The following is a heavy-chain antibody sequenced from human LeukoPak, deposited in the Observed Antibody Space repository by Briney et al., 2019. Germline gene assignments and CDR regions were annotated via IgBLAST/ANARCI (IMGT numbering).Heavy chain of an antibody. J-gene: IGHJ4*02. CDR1: GFTFNNNG. V-gene: IGHV3-23*01. CDR3: ARRYSSSWGPFDY. D-gene: IGHD6-13*01. CDR2: ISGSGGDT. Sequence: GGSLRLSCVASGFTFNNNGMSWVRQAPGKGLEWVASISGSGGDTDYTDSVKGRFTISRDNAKNSLYLQMNSLRAEDTAVYCCARRYSSSWGPFDYWGQGTLVTVSS.